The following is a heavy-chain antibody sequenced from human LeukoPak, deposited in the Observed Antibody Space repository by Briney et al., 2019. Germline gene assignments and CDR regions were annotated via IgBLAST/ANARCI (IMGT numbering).Heavy chain of an antibody. J-gene: IGHJ6*03. CDR3: AGSPLQLGYYYYYYMDV. D-gene: IGHD5-18*01. V-gene: IGHV4-59*01. CDR1: GGSISSYY. Sequence: PSETLSLTCTVSGGSISSYYWSWIRQPPGKGLEWIGYIYYSGSTNYNPSLKSRVTISVDTSKNQFSLKLSSVTAADTAVYYCAGSPLQLGYYYYYYMDVWGKGTTVTVSS. CDR2: IYYSGST.